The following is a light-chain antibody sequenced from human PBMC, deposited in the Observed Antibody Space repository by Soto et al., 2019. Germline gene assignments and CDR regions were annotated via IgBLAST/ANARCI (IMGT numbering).Light chain of an antibody. V-gene: IGKV2-28*01. J-gene: IGKJ4*01. CDR2: LGS. CDR1: QSLLLSNGYNY. CDR3: MQALQTPLT. Sequence: DIVMTQSPLSLPVTPGEPASISCRSSQSLLLSNGYNYLDWYLQKPGQSPQLLIYLGSYRASGVPDRFSGSGSGTDFTLKISRVEAEDVGVYYCMQALQTPLTFGGGTKVEIK.